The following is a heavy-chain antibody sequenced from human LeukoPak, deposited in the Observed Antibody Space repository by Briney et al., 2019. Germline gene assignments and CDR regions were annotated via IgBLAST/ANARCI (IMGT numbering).Heavy chain of an antibody. Sequence: ASVKVSCKASGGTFSSYAISWVRQAPGQGLEWMGWMNPNSGYTGYAQKFQGRVTMTRNTSIGTAYMELSSLRSGDTAVYYCARGGNRRGAYESVYWGQGTLVTVSS. D-gene: IGHD5-24*01. CDR2: MNPNSGYT. J-gene: IGHJ4*02. CDR3: ARGGNRRGAYESVY. CDR1: GGTFSSYA. V-gene: IGHV1-8*02.